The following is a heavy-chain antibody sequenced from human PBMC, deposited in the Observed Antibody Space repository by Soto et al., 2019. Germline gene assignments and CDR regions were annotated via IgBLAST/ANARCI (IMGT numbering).Heavy chain of an antibody. J-gene: IGHJ4*02. V-gene: IGHV3-21*01. D-gene: IGHD5-12*01. CDR3: ARDKDSGYGLFDY. CDR1: GFTFSSYS. Sequence: GGSLRLSCAASGFTFSSYSMNWVRQAPGKGLEWVSSISSSSSYIYYADSVKGRFTISRDNAKSSLYLQMNSLRAEDTAVYYCARDKDSGYGLFDYWGQGTLVTVSS. CDR2: ISSSSSYI.